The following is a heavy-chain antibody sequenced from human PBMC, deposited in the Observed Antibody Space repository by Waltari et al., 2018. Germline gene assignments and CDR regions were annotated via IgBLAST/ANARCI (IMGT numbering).Heavy chain of an antibody. CDR2: IIPIFGTA. CDR1: GGTFSSYA. D-gene: IGHD5-12*01. V-gene: IGHV1-69*14. J-gene: IGHJ6*03. CDR3: ARGQMATTYYYYYYYMDV. Sequence: QVQLVQSGAEMKKPGSSVKVSCKASGGTFSSYAISWVRQAPGHGLEWMGGIIPIFGTANYAQKCQGRVTITADKSTSTAYMELSSLRSEDTAVYYCARGQMATTYYYYYYYMDVWGKGTTVTVSS.